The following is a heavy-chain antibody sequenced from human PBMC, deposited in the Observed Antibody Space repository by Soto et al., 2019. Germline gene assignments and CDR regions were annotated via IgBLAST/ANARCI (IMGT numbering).Heavy chain of an antibody. CDR2: ISAYNGNT. Sequence: QVQLVQSGAEVKKPGASVKVSCKASGYTFTSYGISWVRQAPGQGLEWMGWISAYNGNTNYAQKLQGRVTMTTDTTTSTAYMELRSLRSDDTAVYYCARDRYSRGWHGDAFDSWGQGTMVTVSS. J-gene: IGHJ3*02. CDR3: ARDRYSRGWHGDAFDS. D-gene: IGHD6-19*01. V-gene: IGHV1-18*01. CDR1: GYTFTSYG.